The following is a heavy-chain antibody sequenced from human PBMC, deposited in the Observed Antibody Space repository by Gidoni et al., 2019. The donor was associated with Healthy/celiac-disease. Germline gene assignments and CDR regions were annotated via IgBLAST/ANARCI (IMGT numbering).Heavy chain of an antibody. CDR1: GGSFSGYY. V-gene: IGHV4-34*01. Sequence: QVQLQQWGAGLLKPSETLSLTCAVSGGSFSGYYWSWIRQPPGKGLEWIGEINHSGSTNYNPSLKSRVTISVDTSKNQFSLKLSSVTAADTAVYYCARRLRYFDWLSSRYYYYYYMDVWGKGTTVTVSS. CDR3: ARRLRYFDWLSSRYYYYYYMDV. CDR2: INHSGST. J-gene: IGHJ6*03. D-gene: IGHD3-9*01.